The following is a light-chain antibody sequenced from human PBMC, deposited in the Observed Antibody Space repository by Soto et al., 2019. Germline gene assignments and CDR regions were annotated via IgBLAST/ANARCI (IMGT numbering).Light chain of an antibody. Sequence: EIEVTRSPASLSGLVGERGTMRCRASQSIGTWLAWYQQKPGKAPKLLIYDASSLESGVPSRFSGSGCGTEFTITICSLQTDDVAPYCCHEYNRYLSFGEGTKVDIK. CDR2: DAS. J-gene: IGKJ1*01. CDR3: HEYNRYLS. CDR1: QSIGTW. V-gene: IGKV1-5*01.